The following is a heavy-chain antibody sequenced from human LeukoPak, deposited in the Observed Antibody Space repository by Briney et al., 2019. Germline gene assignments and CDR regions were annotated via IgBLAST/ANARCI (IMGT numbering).Heavy chain of an antibody. CDR1: GGSISSGTYY. CDR3: ARHATIENYWYFDL. V-gene: IGHV4-61*02. CDR2: IHTSGST. Sequence: SETLSLTCTVSGGSISSGTYYWSWIRRPDGKGLEWIGRIHTSGSTNYNPSLQSRVTISVDTSKNQFSLKLSSVTAADTAVYYCARHATIENYWYFDLWGRGTLVTVSS. D-gene: IGHD4/OR15-4a*01. J-gene: IGHJ2*01.